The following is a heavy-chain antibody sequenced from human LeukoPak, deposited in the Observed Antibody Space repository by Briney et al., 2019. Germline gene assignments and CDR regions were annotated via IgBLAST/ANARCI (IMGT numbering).Heavy chain of an antibody. CDR3: ARVPYCSGGSCYWGPWVYYGMDV. V-gene: IGHV4-34*01. Sequence: SETLSLTCTVSGGSISGYYWSWIRQPPGKGLEWIGEINHSGSTNYNPSLKSRVTISVDTSKNQFSLKLSSVTAADTAVYYCARVPYCSGGSCYWGPWVYYGMDVWGQGTTVTVSS. J-gene: IGHJ6*02. D-gene: IGHD2-15*01. CDR1: GGSISGYY. CDR2: INHSGST.